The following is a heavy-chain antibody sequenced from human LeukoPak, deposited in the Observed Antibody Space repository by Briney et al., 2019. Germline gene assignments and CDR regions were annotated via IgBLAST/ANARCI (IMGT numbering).Heavy chain of an antibody. CDR1: GYTLTELS. D-gene: IGHD3-10*01. CDR2: FDPEDGET. J-gene: IGHJ4*02. V-gene: IGHV1-24*01. Sequence: ASVKVSCKVSGYTLTELSMHWVRQAPGKGLEWMGGFDPEDGETIYAQKFQGRVTMTRDTSTSTVYMELSSLRSEDTAVYYCASQGSYKRDYFDYWGQGTLVTVSS. CDR3: ASQGSYKRDYFDY.